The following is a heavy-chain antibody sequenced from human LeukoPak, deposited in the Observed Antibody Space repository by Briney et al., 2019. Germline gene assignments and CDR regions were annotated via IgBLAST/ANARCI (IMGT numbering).Heavy chain of an antibody. Sequence: PGGSLRLSCAASGFTVSSNYMSWVRQAPGKGLEWVSVIYSGGSTYYADSVKGRFTISRDNSKNTLYLQMNSLRAEDTAVYYCARGGDGYNLSVDYWGQGTLVTVSS. J-gene: IGHJ4*02. CDR3: ARGGDGYNLSVDY. CDR1: GFTVSSNY. D-gene: IGHD5-24*01. CDR2: IYSGGST. V-gene: IGHV3-66*01.